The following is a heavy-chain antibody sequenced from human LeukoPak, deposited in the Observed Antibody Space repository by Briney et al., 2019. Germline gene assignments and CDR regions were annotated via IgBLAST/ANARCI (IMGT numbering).Heavy chain of an antibody. Sequence: ASVKVSCKASGGTFSRRAISWVRQAPGLGLEWMGRIVPSFGTTNYAQNFQGRVTIAADRSTSTAYMELSSLKSEDTAIYFCASLTSYLAGTGLQFDFWGQGTVVTVSS. CDR1: GGTFSRRA. D-gene: IGHD6-19*01. CDR3: ASLTSYLAGTGLQFDF. CDR2: IVPSFGTT. V-gene: IGHV1-69*06. J-gene: IGHJ4*02.